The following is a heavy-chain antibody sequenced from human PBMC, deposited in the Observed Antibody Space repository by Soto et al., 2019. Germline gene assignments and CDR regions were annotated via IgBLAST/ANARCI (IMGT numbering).Heavy chain of an antibody. J-gene: IGHJ4*02. CDR3: ARVLPYGTNFDY. Sequence: TSETLSLTCTVSGGSISSSSYYWGWIRQPPGKGLEWIGSIYYSGSTYYNPSLKSRVTISVDTSKNQFSLKLSSVTAADTAVYYCARVLPYGTNFDYWGQGTLVTVSS. CDR2: IYYSGST. D-gene: IGHD2-8*01. CDR1: GGSISSSSYY. V-gene: IGHV4-39*01.